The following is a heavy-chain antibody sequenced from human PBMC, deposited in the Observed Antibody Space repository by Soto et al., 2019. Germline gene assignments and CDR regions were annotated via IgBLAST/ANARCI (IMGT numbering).Heavy chain of an antibody. J-gene: IGHJ4*02. V-gene: IGHV1-69*01. CDR2: IIPIFGTA. D-gene: IGHD1-26*01. CDR1: GDTFSSYS. Sequence: QVQLVQSGPEVKKPGSSVKVSCKASGDTFSSYSINWVRQAPGQGLEWMGEIIPIFGTANYAQKFQGRVTITADESTSTAYMELSSLRSEDTAVYYCARDGGRHSGGIDYWGQGTLVTVSS. CDR3: ARDGGRHSGGIDY.